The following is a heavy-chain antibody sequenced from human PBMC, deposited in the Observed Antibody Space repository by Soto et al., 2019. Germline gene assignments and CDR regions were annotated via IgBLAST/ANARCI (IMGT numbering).Heavy chain of an antibody. D-gene: IGHD2-15*01. CDR2: ISGSGRST. V-gene: IGHV3-23*01. CDR1: GFTFSNYA. J-gene: IGHJ4*02. CDR3: ARDGGNICSGGSCYFQAPDY. Sequence: EVQLLESGGGSVQPGGSLRLSCSASGFTFSNYAMSWVRQAPGKGLEWVASISGSGRSTNYADSVKGRFTISRVNSKNTLAVQMSSLRAEDTAVYYCARDGGNICSGGSCYFQAPDYWGQGTLVTVSP.